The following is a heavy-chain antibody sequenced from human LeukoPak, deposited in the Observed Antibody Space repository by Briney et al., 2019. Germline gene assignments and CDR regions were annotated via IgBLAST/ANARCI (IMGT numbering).Heavy chain of an antibody. Sequence: PGRSLRLSCGSSGFTSSDYYMSWIRQAPGKGREWGSYISSSRSYTNYADSVKGRFTVSRDNARNSLYLQMNSLRAEDTAVYYCASAMARNGYFDYWGQGTLVTVSS. D-gene: IGHD2-2*01. J-gene: IGHJ4*02. CDR1: GFTSSDYY. V-gene: IGHV3-11*06. CDR2: ISSSRSYT. CDR3: ASAMARNGYFDY.